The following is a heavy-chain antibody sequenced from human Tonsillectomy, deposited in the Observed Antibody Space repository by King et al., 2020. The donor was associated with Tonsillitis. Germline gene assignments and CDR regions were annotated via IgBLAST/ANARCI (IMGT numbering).Heavy chain of an antibody. CDR1: GYSFTSYW. D-gene: IGHD3-22*01. Sequence: VQLVESGAEVKKPGESLRISCKGSGYSFTSYWISWVRQMPGKGLEWMGRIDPSDSYTNYSPSFQGHVTISADKSISTAYLQWSSLKASDTAMYYCAIDVGYYDSSGYWRYWGQGTLVTVSS. V-gene: IGHV5-10-1*03. CDR2: IDPSDSYT. CDR3: AIDVGYYDSSGYWRY. J-gene: IGHJ4*02.